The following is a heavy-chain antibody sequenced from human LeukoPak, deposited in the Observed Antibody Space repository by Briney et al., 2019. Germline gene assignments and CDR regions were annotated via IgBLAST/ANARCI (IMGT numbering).Heavy chain of an antibody. Sequence: PGRSLRLSCAASGFTFSSYSMNWVRQAPGKGLEWVSSISSSSSYIYYADSVKGRFTISRDNAKNSLYLQMNSLRAEDTAVYYCARDSPQLAFSNWFDPWGQGTLVTVSS. D-gene: IGHD2-2*01. V-gene: IGHV3-21*01. CDR2: ISSSSSYI. CDR1: GFTFSSYS. J-gene: IGHJ5*02. CDR3: ARDSPQLAFSNWFDP.